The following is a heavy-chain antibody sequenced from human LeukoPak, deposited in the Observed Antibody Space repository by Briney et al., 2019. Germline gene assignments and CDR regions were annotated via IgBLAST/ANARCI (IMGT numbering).Heavy chain of an antibody. CDR2: INHDGSET. Sequence: GGSLRLSCAASGFTFSGSWMDWVRQAPGKGLEWVANINHDGSETYYVDSAKGRFTISRDNDKNSLYLQMDSLRVEDTAMYYCTEALSFWGQGTLVTVSS. CDR3: TEALSF. J-gene: IGHJ4*02. CDR1: GFTFSGSW. D-gene: IGHD2-15*01. V-gene: IGHV3-7*01.